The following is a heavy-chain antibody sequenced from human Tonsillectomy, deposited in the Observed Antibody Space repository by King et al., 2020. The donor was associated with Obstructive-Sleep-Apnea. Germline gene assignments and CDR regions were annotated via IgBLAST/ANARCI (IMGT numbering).Heavy chain of an antibody. CDR1: GYSFTTYR. D-gene: IGHD4-17*01. J-gene: IGHJ3*01. Sequence: VQLVESGAQLKKSGESLRISCKTSGYSFTTYRIYWVRQMPGKGLEWMGRIDPSDSYTNYSPSFQGHVFISAYNSISTAYLQWSSLKASDTAMYYCARPVYGDDALDVWGQGTMVTVSS. CDR2: IDPSDSYT. CDR3: ARPVYGDDALDV. V-gene: IGHV5-10-1*01.